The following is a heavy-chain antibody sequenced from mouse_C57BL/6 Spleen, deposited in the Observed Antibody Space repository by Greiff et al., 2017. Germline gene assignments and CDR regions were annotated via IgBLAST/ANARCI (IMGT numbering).Heavy chain of an antibody. J-gene: IGHJ2*01. V-gene: IGHV1-53*01. D-gene: IGHD1-1*01. CDR3: ARGDGSSDVDY. Sequence: QVQLQQSGTDLVKPGASVKLSCNASGFTFTSYWMHWVKQTPGQGLEWIGNINPSNGGTKYNEKLKGKATMTVDKSSSTAYMQLSSLTSEDSAVYYCARGDGSSDVDYWGQGTTLTVSS. CDR2: INPSNGGT. CDR1: GFTFTSYW.